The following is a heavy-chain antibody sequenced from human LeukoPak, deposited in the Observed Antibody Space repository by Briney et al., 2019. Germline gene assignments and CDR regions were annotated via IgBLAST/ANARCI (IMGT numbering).Heavy chain of an antibody. D-gene: IGHD5-18*01. Sequence: PSETLSLTCTVSGGSISSYHWSWIRQPPGKGLEWIGYIYYSGSTNYNPSLKSRVTISVDTSKNQFSLKLSSVTAADTAVYYCARNKYSYAPYYYYGMDVWGQGTTVTVSS. CDR2: IYYSGST. CDR3: ARNKYSYAPYYYYGMDV. V-gene: IGHV4-59*01. CDR1: GGSISSYH. J-gene: IGHJ6*02.